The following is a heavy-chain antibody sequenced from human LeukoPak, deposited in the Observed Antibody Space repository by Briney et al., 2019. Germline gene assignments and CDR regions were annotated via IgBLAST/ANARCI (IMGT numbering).Heavy chain of an antibody. J-gene: IGHJ4*02. CDR3: AREGFGEFILDY. V-gene: IGHV3-21*01. CDR1: GFTFSSYS. CDR2: ISSSSSYI. D-gene: IGHD3-10*01. Sequence: GGSLRLSCAASGFTFSSYSMNWVRQAPGKGLEWVSSISSSSSYIYYADSVKGRFTISRDNAKNSPYLQMNSLRAEDTAVYYCAREGFGEFILDYWGQGTLVTVSS.